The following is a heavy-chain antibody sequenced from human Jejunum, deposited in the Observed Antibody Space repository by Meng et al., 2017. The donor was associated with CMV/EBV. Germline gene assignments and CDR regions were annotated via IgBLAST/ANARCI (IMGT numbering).Heavy chain of an antibody. V-gene: IGHV3-48*04. Sequence: FTFSSYSMNWVRQAPGKGLEWVSSITSSSGTIYYPDSVKGRFTIFRDNAKNSLHLQMNSLRADDTAVYYCATGYVEGRVTTIGALAWGQGTLVTVSS. CDR3: ATGYVEGRVTTIGALA. CDR2: ITSSSGTI. D-gene: IGHD3-3*01. CDR1: FTFSSYS. J-gene: IGHJ5*02.